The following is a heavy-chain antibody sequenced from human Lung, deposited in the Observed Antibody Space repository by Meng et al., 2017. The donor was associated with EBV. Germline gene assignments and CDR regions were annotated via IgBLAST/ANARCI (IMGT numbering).Heavy chain of an antibody. CDR3: ARFYCSSTSCPHVLFDY. J-gene: IGHJ4*02. D-gene: IGHD2-2*01. CDR2: ISAYNGNT. V-gene: IGHV1-18*01. Sequence: VKLVQYGGEVKKPGASVNVSCEASGFIFTSYAISWVRQAPGQGLQYMGWISAYNGNTNYAQELQGRVTMTTDTSTSTAYMELRSLRFDDTAVYYCARFYCSSTSCPHVLFDYWGQGTLVTVSS. CDR1: GFIFTSYA.